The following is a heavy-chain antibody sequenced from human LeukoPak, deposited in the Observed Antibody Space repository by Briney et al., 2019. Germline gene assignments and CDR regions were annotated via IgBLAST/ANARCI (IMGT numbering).Heavy chain of an antibody. CDR1: GFTFSSYG. Sequence: PGGSLRLSCAASGFTFSSYGMHWVRQAPGKGLEWVAVISYDGSNKYYADSVKGRFTISRDNSKNTLYLQMNSLRAEDTAVYYCARDSIVVVPAAPTPDYYYYMDVWGKGTTVTVSS. V-gene: IGHV3-30*03. CDR2: ISYDGSNK. J-gene: IGHJ6*03. CDR3: ARDSIVVVPAAPTPDYYYYMDV. D-gene: IGHD2-2*01.